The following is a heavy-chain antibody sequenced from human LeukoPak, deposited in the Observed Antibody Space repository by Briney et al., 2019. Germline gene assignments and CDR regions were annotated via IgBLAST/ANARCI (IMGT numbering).Heavy chain of an antibody. CDR3: ARVRIGQQLDKYYYYAMDV. Sequence: GASVKVSCKAFGYTFTDYYMHWVRQAPGQGLEWMGWINPNSGGTNYAQKFQGRVTMTTDTSISTAYMEVSRLRSDDTAVYYCARVRIGQQLDKYYYYAMDVWGQGTTVTVSS. CDR1: GYTFTDYY. J-gene: IGHJ6*02. D-gene: IGHD6-13*01. V-gene: IGHV1-2*02. CDR2: INPNSGGT.